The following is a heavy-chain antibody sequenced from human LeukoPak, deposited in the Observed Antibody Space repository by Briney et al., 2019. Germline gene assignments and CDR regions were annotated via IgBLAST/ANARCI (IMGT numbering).Heavy chain of an antibody. CDR3: ARVPFDYYDSDDYYYHDAFDI. Sequence: SETLSLTCTVSVASINNSSYYWGWIRQPPGKGLEWIGSFYHSESTYYNPSLKNRVTISIDRSKNQLSLNLSSVTAADTAVYYCARVPFDYYDSDDYYYHDAFDIWGQGTMVTVSS. CDR1: VASINNSSYY. V-gene: IGHV4-39*07. J-gene: IGHJ3*02. D-gene: IGHD3-22*01. CDR2: FYHSEST.